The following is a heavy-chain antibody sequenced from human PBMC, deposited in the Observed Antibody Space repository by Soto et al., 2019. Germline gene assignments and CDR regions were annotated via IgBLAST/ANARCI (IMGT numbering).Heavy chain of an antibody. J-gene: IGHJ3*02. Sequence: SVKVSCKASGGTFSSYVISWVRQAPGQGLEWMGGIIPIFGTANYAQKFQGRVTITADESTSTAYMELSSLRSEDTAVYDCARDWVVRSLFDIWGQGTMVTVSS. CDR1: GGTFSSYV. CDR3: ARDWVVRSLFDI. CDR2: IIPIFGTA. V-gene: IGHV1-69*13. D-gene: IGHD3-10*01.